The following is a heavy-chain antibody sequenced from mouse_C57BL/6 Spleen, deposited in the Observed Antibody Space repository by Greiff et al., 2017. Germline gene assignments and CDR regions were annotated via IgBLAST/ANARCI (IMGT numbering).Heavy chain of an antibody. D-gene: IGHD1-1*01. CDR3: TRVGAVVAPFDY. Sequence: EVKLVESGAGLVKPGGSLKLSCAASGFTFSSYAMSWVRQTPEKRLEWVAYISSGGDYIYYADTVKGRFTISRDNARNTLYLQMSRLKADDTAMYYCTRVGAVVAPFDYWGQGTTLTVSS. V-gene: IGHV5-9-1*02. CDR2: ISSGGDYI. J-gene: IGHJ2*01. CDR1: GFTFSSYA.